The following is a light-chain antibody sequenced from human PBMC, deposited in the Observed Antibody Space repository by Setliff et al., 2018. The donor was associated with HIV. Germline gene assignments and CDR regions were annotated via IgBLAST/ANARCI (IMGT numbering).Light chain of an antibody. J-gene: IGLJ1*01. Sequence: QSALTQPASVSGSPGQSITISCTGTRSDVGGYNYVSWYQQHPGKAPKLMIYHVNKRPSGFSHRFSGSRSGNTASLTISGLQVEDEADYYCSSYTTSSTLYVFGPGTKVTVL. V-gene: IGLV2-14*01. CDR1: RSDVGGYNY. CDR3: SSYTTSSTLYV. CDR2: HVN.